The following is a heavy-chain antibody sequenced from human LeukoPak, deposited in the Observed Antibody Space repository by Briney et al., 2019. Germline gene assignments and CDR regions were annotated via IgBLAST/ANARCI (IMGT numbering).Heavy chain of an antibody. V-gene: IGHV3-53*01. CDR1: GFTVSSNY. J-gene: IGHJ4*02. D-gene: IGHD3-10*01. CDR2: IYSDGST. CDR3: ARVRYYGSGTYFFDY. Sequence: GGSLRLSCAASGFTVSSNYMSWVRQAPGKGLEWVSVIYSDGSTYYMDSVKGRFTISRDNSKNKLYLQMNSLRAEDTAVYFCARVRYYGSGTYFFDYWGQGTLVTVSS.